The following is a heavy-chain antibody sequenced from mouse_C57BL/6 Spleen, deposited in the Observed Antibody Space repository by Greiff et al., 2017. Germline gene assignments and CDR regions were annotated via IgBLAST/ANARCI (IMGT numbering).Heavy chain of an antibody. D-gene: IGHD2-1*01. CDR2: IRNKANGYTT. CDR3: ASNGNYAAWFAY. J-gene: IGHJ3*01. CDR1: GFSFTDYY. V-gene: IGHV7-3*01. Sequence: DVQLVESGGGLVQPGGSLSLSCAASGFSFTDYYMSWVRQPPGKALEWLGFIRNKANGYTTEFSASVKGRFTISRDNSQSILYLQMYALRAEDSATYHCASNGNYAAWFAYWGQGTLVTVSA.